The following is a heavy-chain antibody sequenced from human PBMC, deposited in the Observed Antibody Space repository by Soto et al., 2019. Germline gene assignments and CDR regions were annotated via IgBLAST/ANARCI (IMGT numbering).Heavy chain of an antibody. CDR3: ARLDGSGSSWFDP. J-gene: IGHJ5*02. Sequence: QVQLVQSGAEVKKPGASVKVSCKASGYTYTSYYMHWVRQAPGQGLEWMGIINPSGGSTSYAQKFQGRVTMTRDTSTSTVYMELSSLRSEDTAVCYCARLDGSGSSWFDPWGQGTLVTVSS. D-gene: IGHD3-10*01. CDR1: GYTYTSYY. V-gene: IGHV1-46*03. CDR2: INPSGGST.